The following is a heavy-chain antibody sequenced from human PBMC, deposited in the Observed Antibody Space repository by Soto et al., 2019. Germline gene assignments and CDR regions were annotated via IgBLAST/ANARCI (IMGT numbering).Heavy chain of an antibody. V-gene: IGHV4-39*01. D-gene: IGHD1-26*01. Sequence: XETLSLTCTFSVVSISSSSYYWGWIGQPPWKGLEWIGSIYYSGSTYYNPSLKSRVTISVDTSKNQFSLKLSSVTAADTAVYYCARQSIVVAIGARNRYYFDYWGQGTLFTVSS. J-gene: IGHJ4*02. CDR3: ARQSIVVAIGARNRYYFDY. CDR1: VVSISSSSYY. CDR2: IYYSGST.